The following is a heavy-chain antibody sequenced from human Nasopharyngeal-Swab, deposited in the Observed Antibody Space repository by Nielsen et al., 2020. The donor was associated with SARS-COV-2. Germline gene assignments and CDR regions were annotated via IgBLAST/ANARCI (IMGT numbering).Heavy chain of an antibody. V-gene: IGHV3-23*01. Sequence: GGSLRLSCAASGFTFSSYAMSWVRQAPGKGLEWVSAISGSGGSTDYADSVKGRFSISRDNSKNTMYLQMNSLRAEDTAVYYCAKAGIAVAVDWFDPWGKGTPVTVSS. J-gene: IGHJ5*02. CDR3: AKAGIAVAVDWFDP. CDR2: ISGSGGST. CDR1: GFTFSSYA. D-gene: IGHD6-19*01.